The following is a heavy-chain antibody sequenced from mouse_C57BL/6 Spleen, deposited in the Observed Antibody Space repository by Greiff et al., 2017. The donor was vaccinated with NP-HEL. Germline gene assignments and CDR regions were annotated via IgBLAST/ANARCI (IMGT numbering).Heavy chain of an antibody. CDR3: ARRGIYYGSSYWYFDV. V-gene: IGHV1-85*01. D-gene: IGHD1-1*01. J-gene: IGHJ1*03. CDR2: IYPRDGST. Sequence: QVHVQQSGPELVKPGASVKLSCKASGYTFTSYDINWVKQRPGQGLEWIGWIYPRDGSTKYNEKFKGKATLTVDTSSSTAYMELHSLTSEDSAVYFFARRGIYYGSSYWYFDVWGTGTTVTVSS. CDR1: GYTFTSYD.